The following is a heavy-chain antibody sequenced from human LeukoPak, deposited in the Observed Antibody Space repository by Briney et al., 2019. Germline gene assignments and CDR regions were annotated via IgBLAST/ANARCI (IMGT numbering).Heavy chain of an antibody. CDR2: IIGSGANT. V-gene: IGHV3-23*01. CDR1: GFTFSSYA. Sequence: GGSLRLSCAASGFTFSSYAMSWVRQAPGKGLEWVSAIIGSGANTYHAESVKGRFTISRDNSKNTLDLQMNSLRPEDTAVYYCAKDRRRIAVAGISPLDYWGQGTLVTVSS. D-gene: IGHD6-19*01. J-gene: IGHJ4*02. CDR3: AKDRRRIAVAGISPLDY.